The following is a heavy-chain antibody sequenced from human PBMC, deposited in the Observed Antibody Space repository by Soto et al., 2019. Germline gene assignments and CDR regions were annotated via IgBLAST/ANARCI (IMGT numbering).Heavy chain of an antibody. D-gene: IGHD6-13*01. J-gene: IGHJ3*02. V-gene: IGHV4-61*01. CDR3: ARRSSSWYDAFDI. CDR2: IYYSGST. Sequence: SETLSLTCTVSGGSVSSGCCYWGWIRQPPGKELEWIGYIYYSGSTNYNPSLKSRVTISVDTSKNQFSLKLSSVTAADTAVYYCARRSSSWYDAFDIWGQGTMVTVSS. CDR1: GGSVSSGCCY.